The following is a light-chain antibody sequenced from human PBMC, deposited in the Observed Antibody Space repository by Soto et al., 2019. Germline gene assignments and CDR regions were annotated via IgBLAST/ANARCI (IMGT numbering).Light chain of an antibody. J-gene: IGKJ1*01. Sequence: EIVLTQSPGTLSLSPGERAPLSCRASQSVSSSYLAWYQQKPGQAPRLLIYGASSRATGIPDRFSGSGSGTDFTLTISRLEPEDFAVYYCQQYGSSRTFGQGTKVDIK. CDR2: GAS. V-gene: IGKV3-20*01. CDR3: QQYGSSRT. CDR1: QSVSSSY.